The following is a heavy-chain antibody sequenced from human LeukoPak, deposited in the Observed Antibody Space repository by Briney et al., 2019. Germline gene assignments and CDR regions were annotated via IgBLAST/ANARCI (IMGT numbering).Heavy chain of an antibody. CDR3: ARDWDGFDI. CDR1: GNSLSRSYY. Sequence: SETLSLTCAVSGNSLSRSYYWGWTRQPPGQGLEWVGNIYHSGSTYYNPSLKSRVAISVDTSRNQFSLRLNSVTTADTAVYYCARDWDGFDIWGQGTVVTVSS. J-gene: IGHJ3*02. V-gene: IGHV4-38-2*02. CDR2: IYHSGST.